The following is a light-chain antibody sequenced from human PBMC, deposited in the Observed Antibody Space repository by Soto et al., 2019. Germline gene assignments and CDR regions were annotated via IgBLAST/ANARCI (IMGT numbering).Light chain of an antibody. CDR2: AAS. J-gene: IGKJ2*01. CDR1: QGIRND. V-gene: IGKV1-6*01. Sequence: AIQMTQSPSSLSASVGDRVTITCRASQGIRNDLGWYQQKPGKAPKLLIYAASSLQSGVPSRFSGSGSGTDLTLTISSLQPEDFATYYCLQDYNLYTFGQGTKLEIK. CDR3: LQDYNLYT.